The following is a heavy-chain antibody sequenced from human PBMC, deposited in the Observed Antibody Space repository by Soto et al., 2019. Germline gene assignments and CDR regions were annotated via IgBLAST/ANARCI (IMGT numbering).Heavy chain of an antibody. CDR3: ARGRASGSYYLLGY. CDR1: GDTFTTYD. Sequence: ASVKVSCKASGDTFTTYDINWVRQATGHGLEWMGWINPNSGNIGYAQRFQGRVTVTRDTAIRTAYMEVSSLRSDDTAVYYCARGRASGSYYLLGYWGQGTLVTVSS. V-gene: IGHV1-8*01. D-gene: IGHD3-10*01. J-gene: IGHJ4*02. CDR2: INPNSGNI.